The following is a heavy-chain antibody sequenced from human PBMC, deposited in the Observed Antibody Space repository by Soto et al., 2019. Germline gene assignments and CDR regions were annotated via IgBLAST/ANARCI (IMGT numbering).Heavy chain of an antibody. J-gene: IGHJ4*02. CDR1: GGSISSSSYY. D-gene: IGHD3-3*01. V-gene: IGHV4-39*01. CDR3: ASGTSFGIPDY. Sequence: QLQLQESGPGLVKPSETLSLTCTVSGGSISSSSYYWGWIRQPPGKGLEWIGSNYYSGSTYYNPSLKSRVTISVDTSMNQFSLRLSSVTAADTAVYYCASGTSFGIPDYWGQGTLVTVSS. CDR2: NYYSGST.